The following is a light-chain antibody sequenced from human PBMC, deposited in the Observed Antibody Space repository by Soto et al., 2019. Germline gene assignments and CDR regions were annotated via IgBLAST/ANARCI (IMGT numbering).Light chain of an antibody. CDR2: GAS. V-gene: IGKV3-15*01. CDR3: QQYNNWPPTT. CDR1: QSFSSN. Sequence: MVLTQSTAALSLNPVERATLSLIPSQSFSSNLAWYQQKPGQAPRLLIYGASTRATGIPARFSGSGSGTEFTLTISSLQSEDFAVYYCQQYNNWPPTTVGQGTRLEIK. J-gene: IGKJ5*01.